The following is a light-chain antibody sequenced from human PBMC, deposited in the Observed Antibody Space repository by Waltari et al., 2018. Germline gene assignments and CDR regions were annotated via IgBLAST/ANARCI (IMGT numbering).Light chain of an antibody. V-gene: IGKV1-5*03. CDR3: QQYNSYSLLS. Sequence: DIQMTQSPSTLSASVGDRVIFSCRASQRISKWLAWYQQKPWKAPKLLIYKASTLESGVPSRFSGSGSGTEFTLTISSLQPEDFATYYCQQYNSYSLLSFGGGTKVEIK. CDR1: QRISKW. J-gene: IGKJ4*01. CDR2: KAS.